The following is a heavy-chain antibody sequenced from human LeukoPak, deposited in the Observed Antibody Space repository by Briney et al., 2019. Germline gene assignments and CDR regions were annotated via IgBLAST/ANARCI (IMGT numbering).Heavy chain of an antibody. V-gene: IGHV3-33*01. Sequence: PGGSLRLSCAASGFTFSSYGFHWVRQAPGKGLEWVAIIWHDGSKKFYADSVKGRFAISRDSSKNTVFLQMNSLRAEDTAVYYCARAYMTPYMDVWGQGTTVIASS. CDR2: IWHDGSKK. D-gene: IGHD1-14*01. CDR3: ARAYMTPYMDV. CDR1: GFTFSSYG. J-gene: IGHJ6*03.